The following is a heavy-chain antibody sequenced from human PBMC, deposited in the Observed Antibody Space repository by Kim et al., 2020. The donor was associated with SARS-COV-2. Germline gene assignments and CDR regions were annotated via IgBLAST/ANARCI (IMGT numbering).Heavy chain of an antibody. CDR2: ISYDGSNK. CDR1: GFTFNNYA. V-gene: IGHV3-30*04. CDR3: ARDAGGLSVCADY. Sequence: GGSLRLSCAASGFTFNNYAMHWVRQAPGKGLEWVAVISYDGSNKYYADSVKGRFTISRDNSKNTLYLQMNSLRAEDTAVYYCARDAGGLSVCADYWGQG. D-gene: IGHD6-19*01. J-gene: IGHJ4*02.